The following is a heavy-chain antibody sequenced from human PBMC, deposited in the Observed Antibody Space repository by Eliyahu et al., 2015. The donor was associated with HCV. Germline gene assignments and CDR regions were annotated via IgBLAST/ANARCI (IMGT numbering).Heavy chain of an antibody. J-gene: IGHJ2*01. CDR1: GDSISSDXYF. Sequence: QMQLQESGPGLVKPSQTLSLTCTVSGDSISSDXYFWTWIRQHPGRGLEWIGHIYYSGDINYSPSLKSRLTISIDTSKNHFSLKLTSVTAADTAFYYCARQTYYYDTSSFNRYFDLWGRGTLVTVSS. CDR3: ARQTYYYDTSSFNRYFDL. D-gene: IGHD3-22*01. CDR2: IYYSGDI. V-gene: IGHV4-31*03.